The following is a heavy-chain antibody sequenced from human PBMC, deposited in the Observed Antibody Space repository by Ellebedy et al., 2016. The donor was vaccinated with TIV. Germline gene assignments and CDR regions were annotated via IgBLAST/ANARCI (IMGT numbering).Heavy chain of an antibody. D-gene: IGHD3-10*01. CDR3: AKGGYYYGSGSYYLSYYYGMDV. CDR2: ISGSGGST. J-gene: IGHJ6*02. Sequence: GGSLRLXCAASGFTFSSYAMSWVRQAPGKGLEWVSAISGSGGSTYYADSVKGRFTISRDNSKNTLYLQMNSLRAEDTAVYYCAKGGYYYGSGSYYLSYYYGMDVWGQGTTVTVSS. V-gene: IGHV3-23*01. CDR1: GFTFSSYA.